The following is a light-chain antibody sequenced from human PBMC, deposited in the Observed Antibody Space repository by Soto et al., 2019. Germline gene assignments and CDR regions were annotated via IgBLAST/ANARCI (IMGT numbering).Light chain of an antibody. CDR3: QQSYSAPRA. CDR2: AAS. J-gene: IGKJ3*01. Sequence: DIQMTQSPTSLSASVGDRVTIICRASQSVSIYLNWFQQKPGEAPKRLISAASSLHRGVPSRFSGSGSGTEFTLTISNLQPEDFATYYCQQSYSAPRAFGPGTKVDI. V-gene: IGKV1-39*01. CDR1: QSVSIY.